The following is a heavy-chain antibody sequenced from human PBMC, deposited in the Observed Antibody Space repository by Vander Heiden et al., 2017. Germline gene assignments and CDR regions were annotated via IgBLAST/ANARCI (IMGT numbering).Heavy chain of an antibody. Sequence: EVQLVESGGGLVQPGGSLRLSCAASGFTFSSHWIVWVRQAPGKGLEWVANIKPDGGEKYYVDSVMGRFTISRDNAKNSLSLEMNSLRAEDTALYYCVRDAHRGGDFDYWGQGTLVTVSS. CDR2: IKPDGGEK. V-gene: IGHV3-7*03. CDR3: VRDAHRGGDFDY. J-gene: IGHJ4*02. D-gene: IGHD3-16*01. CDR1: GFTFSSHW.